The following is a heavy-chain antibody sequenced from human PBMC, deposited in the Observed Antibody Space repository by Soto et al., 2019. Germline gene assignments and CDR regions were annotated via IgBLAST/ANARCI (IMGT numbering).Heavy chain of an antibody. CDR3: ARWVVGDYSPKPPDY. CDR2: IYYSGST. CDR1: GGSISSGDYY. J-gene: IGHJ4*02. V-gene: IGHV4-30-4*01. D-gene: IGHD4-17*01. Sequence: QVQLQESGPGLVKPSQTLSLTCTVSGGSISSGDYYWSWIRQPPGKGLEWIGYIYYSGSTYYNPSLKGRVTVSVDTSTNQCSLKLSSVTAADTAVYYCARWVVGDYSPKPPDYWGQGTLVTVSS.